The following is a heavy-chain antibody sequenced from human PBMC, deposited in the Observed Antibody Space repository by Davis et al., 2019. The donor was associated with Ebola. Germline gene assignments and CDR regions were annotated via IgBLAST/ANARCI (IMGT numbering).Heavy chain of an antibody. Sequence: GESLKISCAASGFTFSGYSMNWVRQAPGKGLEWVAYIGGDSRTIYYAESVKGRFTISRDNANNSLYLQMNSLRDEDTAVYYCVRDPALVVTGGGWFFGLWGRGTLVTVSS. CDR1: GFTFSGYS. V-gene: IGHV3-48*02. J-gene: IGHJ2*01. D-gene: IGHD2-21*02. CDR2: IGGDSRTI. CDR3: VRDPALVVTGGGWFFGL.